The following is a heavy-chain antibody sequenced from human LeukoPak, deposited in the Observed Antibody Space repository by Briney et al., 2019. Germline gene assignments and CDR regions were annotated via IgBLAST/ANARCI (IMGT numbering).Heavy chain of an antibody. CDR2: IHGSGST. CDR1: GESISAYF. V-gene: IGHV4-4*07. CDR3: ARGAVTNDFQE. Sequence: SETLSLTCTASGESISAYFWSWVRQPAGKGLEWMGRIHGSGSTNFNPSLNSRVTLSLDMSKNEIYLKLSSVTAADTAVYYCARGAVTNDFQEWGQGTLVTVSS. J-gene: IGHJ1*01. D-gene: IGHD2-8*01.